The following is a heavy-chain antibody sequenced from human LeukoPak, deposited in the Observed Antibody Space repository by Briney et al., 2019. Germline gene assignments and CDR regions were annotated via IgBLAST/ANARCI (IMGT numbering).Heavy chain of an antibody. CDR2: IYYSGST. CDR3: ARGRRWLQDFDY. CDR1: GGSISSYY. D-gene: IGHD5-24*01. J-gene: IGHJ4*02. Sequence: PSETLSLTCTVSGGSISSYYWSWIRQPPGKGLEWIGFIYYSGSTNYNPSLKSRVTISVDTSKNQFSLKLSSVTAADTAVYCCARGRRWLQDFDYWGQGTLVTVSS. V-gene: IGHV4-59*12.